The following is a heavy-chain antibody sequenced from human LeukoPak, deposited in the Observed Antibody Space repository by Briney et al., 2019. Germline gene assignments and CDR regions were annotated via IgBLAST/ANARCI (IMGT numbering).Heavy chain of an antibody. V-gene: IGHV4-39*01. CDR2: IYYSGSA. D-gene: IGHD3-22*01. CDR1: GGSISSSSYY. CDR3: AILTYYYDSSGYYRSYYFDC. J-gene: IGHJ4*02. Sequence: SETLSLTCTVSGGSISSSSYYWVWIRQPPGKGLEWIGCIYYSGSAYYNLSLKSRVTISVDTSKNQFSLKLISVTAAATAVYYCAILTYYYDSSGYYRSYYFDCWGQGTLVTASS.